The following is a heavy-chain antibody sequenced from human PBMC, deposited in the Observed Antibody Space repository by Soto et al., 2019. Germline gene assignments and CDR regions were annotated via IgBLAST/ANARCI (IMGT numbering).Heavy chain of an antibody. CDR2: ISSSSSYI. CDR3: ARDTRGKNYDFWSGYYGYFDY. D-gene: IGHD3-3*01. Sequence: EVQLVESGGGLVKPGGSLRLSSAASGFTFSSYSMNWVRQAPGKGLEWVSSISSSSSYIYYADSVKGRFTISRDNAKNSLYLQMNSLRAEDTAVYYCARDTRGKNYDFWSGYYGYFDYWGQGTLVTVSS. J-gene: IGHJ4*02. CDR1: GFTFSSYS. V-gene: IGHV3-21*01.